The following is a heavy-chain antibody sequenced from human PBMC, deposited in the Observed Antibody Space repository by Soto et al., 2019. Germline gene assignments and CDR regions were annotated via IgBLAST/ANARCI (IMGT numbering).Heavy chain of an antibody. D-gene: IGHD3-9*01. CDR3: ARLEGLATISYYFDY. Sequence: QLQLQESGPGLVKPSETLSLTCSVSGDSINSDKYYWGWIRQPPGKGLEWIGSIYYRGNTYYNPSLKNRVTISLDKSKSPFSLKLNSVTAADSAVYFCARLEGLATISYYFDYWGQGTLVTVSS. CDR2: IYYRGNT. V-gene: IGHV4-39*01. CDR1: GDSINSDKYY. J-gene: IGHJ4*02.